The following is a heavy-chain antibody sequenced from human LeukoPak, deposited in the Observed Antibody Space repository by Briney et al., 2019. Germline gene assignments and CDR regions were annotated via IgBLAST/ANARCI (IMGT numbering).Heavy chain of an antibody. V-gene: IGHV1-58*01. CDR2: IVVGSGNT. J-gene: IGHJ6*02. CDR3: AAVGGGYCSSTSCYNLKGMDV. Sequence: SGNVSCKASGFTFTSSAVQWVRQAREQRLEWIGSIVVGSGNTNYAQKFQERVTMTRDMSTSTAYMELSSLRSEDTAVYYCAAVGGGYCSSTSCYNLKGMDVWGQGTTVTVSS. CDR1: GFTFTSSA. D-gene: IGHD2-2*02.